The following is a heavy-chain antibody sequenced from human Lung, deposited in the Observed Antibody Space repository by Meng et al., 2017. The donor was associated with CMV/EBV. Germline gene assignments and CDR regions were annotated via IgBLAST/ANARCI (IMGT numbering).Heavy chain of an antibody. CDR1: GFTFSSYG. CDR2: IWYDGSNK. Sequence: GGSLRLXCAASGFTFSSYGMHWVRQAPGKGLEWVAVIWYDGSNKYYADSVKGRFTISRDNSKNTLYLQMNSLRAEDTAVYYCATDHLITIYWGGMDVWGQGTXVTVSS. J-gene: IGHJ6*02. CDR3: ATDHLITIYWGGMDV. D-gene: IGHD3-3*01. V-gene: IGHV3-33*01.